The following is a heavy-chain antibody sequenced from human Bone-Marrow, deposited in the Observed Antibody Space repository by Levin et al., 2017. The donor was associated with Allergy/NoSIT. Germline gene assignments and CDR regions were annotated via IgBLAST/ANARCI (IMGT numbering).Heavy chain of an antibody. CDR1: GFTFSSYE. CDR3: ARDHYDFWSGYHIFDY. J-gene: IGHJ4*02. Sequence: GGSLRLSCAASGFTFSSYEMNWVRQAPGKGLEWVSYISSSGSTIYYADSVKGRFTISRDNAKNSLYLQMNSLRAEDTAVYYCARDHYDFWSGYHIFDYWGQGTLVTVSS. D-gene: IGHD3-3*01. V-gene: IGHV3-48*03. CDR2: ISSSGSTI.